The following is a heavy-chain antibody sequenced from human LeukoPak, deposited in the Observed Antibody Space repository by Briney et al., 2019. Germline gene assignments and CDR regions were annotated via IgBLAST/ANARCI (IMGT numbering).Heavy chain of an antibody. Sequence: SVKVSCKASGGTFSSYAISWVRQAPGQGLEWMGRIIPIFGTANYAQKFQGRVTITTDESTSTAYKELSSLRSEDTAVYYCARHEDILRNNYFDYWGQGTLVTVSS. V-gene: IGHV1-69*05. CDR1: GGTFSSYA. D-gene: IGHD2-15*01. J-gene: IGHJ4*02. CDR2: IIPIFGTA. CDR3: ARHEDILRNNYFDY.